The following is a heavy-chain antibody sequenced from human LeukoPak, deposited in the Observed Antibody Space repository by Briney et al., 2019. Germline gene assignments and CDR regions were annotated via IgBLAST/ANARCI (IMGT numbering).Heavy chain of an antibody. J-gene: IGHJ4*02. D-gene: IGHD6-19*01. V-gene: IGHV1-8*03. CDR3: ARGRGGGWYPYYFDY. CDR1: GYTFTTYD. CDR2: MNPNSGNT. Sequence: AASVNVSCKTSGYTFTTYDIYWVRQATGQGHEWMGWMNPNSGNTGYAQKFQGRVIISRNTSITTAYMELTSLRSEDTAMYYCARGRGGGWYPYYFDYWGQGTLVTVSP.